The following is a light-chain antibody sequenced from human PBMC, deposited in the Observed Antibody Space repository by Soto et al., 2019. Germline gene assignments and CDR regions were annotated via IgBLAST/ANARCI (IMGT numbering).Light chain of an antibody. CDR1: QSVSTNY. J-gene: IGKJ1*01. V-gene: IGKV3-20*01. CDR3: QHYGSSSWT. CDR2: GAS. Sequence: EIVLTQSPATLSLSPGERATLSCGASQSVSTNYLAWYQQKPGQAPRLLIYGASSRATGIPDRFSGSGSGTEFTLTISRLEPDDFAVYYCQHYGSSSWTFGQGTKVDIK.